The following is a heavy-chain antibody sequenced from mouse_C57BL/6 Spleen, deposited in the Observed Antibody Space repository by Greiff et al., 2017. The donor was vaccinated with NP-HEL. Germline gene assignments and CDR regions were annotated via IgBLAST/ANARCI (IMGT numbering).Heavy chain of an antibody. CDR2: LYPGDGDP. V-gene: IGHV1-82*01. J-gene: IGHJ2*01. Sequence: QVQLKQSGPELVKPGASVKISCKASGYAFSSSWLNWVKQRPGKGLEWIGRLYPGDGDPNYNGQFKGKAPMTADKSSSTAYMQLSSLTSEDSAVYFCARNYYDDDGNYFDYWGQGTTLTVSS. CDR3: ARNYYDDDGNYFDY. CDR1: GYAFSSSW. D-gene: IGHD2-4*01.